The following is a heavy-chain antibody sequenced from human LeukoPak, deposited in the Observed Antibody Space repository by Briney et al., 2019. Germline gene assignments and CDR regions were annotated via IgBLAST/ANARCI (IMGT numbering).Heavy chain of an antibody. V-gene: IGHV3-30*03. J-gene: IGHJ4*02. CDR2: ISYDGSNK. Sequence: PGGSLRLSCAASGFTVSSNYMSWVRQAPGKGLEWVAVISYDGSNKYYADSVKGRFTISRDNSKNTLFLQMNSLRAEDAAVYYCARDYCDRTSCLPGFDYWGQGTLVTVSS. CDR1: GFTVSSNY. D-gene: IGHD2-2*01. CDR3: ARDYCDRTSCLPGFDY.